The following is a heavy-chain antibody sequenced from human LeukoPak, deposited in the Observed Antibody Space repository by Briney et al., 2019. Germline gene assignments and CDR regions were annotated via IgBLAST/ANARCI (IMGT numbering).Heavy chain of an antibody. J-gene: IGHJ4*02. CDR1: GFTFSSYA. D-gene: IGHD3-22*01. CDR2: ISNNGGYT. Sequence: GGSLRLSCAASGFTFSSYAMSWVRQAPGKGLEWVSAISNNGGYTYYADSVEGRFTISRDSSKNTLYLQMNSLRAEDSATYYCARSPYDGSSYYYKLGYFDYWGQGALVTVSS. CDR3: ARSPYDGSSYYYKLGYFDY. V-gene: IGHV3-23*01.